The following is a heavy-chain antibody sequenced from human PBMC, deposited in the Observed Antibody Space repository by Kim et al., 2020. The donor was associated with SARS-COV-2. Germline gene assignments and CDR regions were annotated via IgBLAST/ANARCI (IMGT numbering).Heavy chain of an antibody. CDR2: VFHRGNT. CDR1: GGAIDTHLYY. CDR3: ARLAAGGYHYWYFDL. J-gene: IGHJ2*01. V-gene: IGHV4-39*01. Sequence: SETLSLTCTVSGGAIDTHLYYWGWVRQSPGKWLEWLGSVFHRGNTYYNPSLRSRLTVSLDTFTNQLSLPPRSVTAADSSVYFCARLAAGGYHYWYFDLSG. D-gene: IGHD6-25*01.